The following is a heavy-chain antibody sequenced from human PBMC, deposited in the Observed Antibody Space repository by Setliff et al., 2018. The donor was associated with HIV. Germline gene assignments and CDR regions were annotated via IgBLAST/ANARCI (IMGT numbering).Heavy chain of an antibody. V-gene: IGHV3-7*01. J-gene: IGHJ4*02. CDR1: GFTFSSYW. CDR3: ATTHHYARSGYYG. Sequence: GGSLRLSCAASGFTFSSYWVSWVRQAPGKGLQWVANINQDGSEKYYVDSAKGRFTISRDNAKNTLYLQMNSLRAEDTAVYYCATTHHYARSGYYGWGQGTLVTVSS. CDR2: INQDGSEK. D-gene: IGHD3-22*01.